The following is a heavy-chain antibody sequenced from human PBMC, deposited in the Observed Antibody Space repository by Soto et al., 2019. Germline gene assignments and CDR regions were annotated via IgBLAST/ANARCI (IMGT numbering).Heavy chain of an antibody. D-gene: IGHD3-3*01. Sequence: ASVKVSCKASGYTFTSYGISWVRQAPGQGLEWMGWISAYNGNTNYAQKLQGRVTMTTDTSTSTAYMELRSLRSDDTAVYYCARENPYYDFWSGYPKVYYGMDVWGQGTTVTVSS. CDR3: ARENPYYDFWSGYPKVYYGMDV. J-gene: IGHJ6*02. V-gene: IGHV1-18*04. CDR2: ISAYNGNT. CDR1: GYTFTSYG.